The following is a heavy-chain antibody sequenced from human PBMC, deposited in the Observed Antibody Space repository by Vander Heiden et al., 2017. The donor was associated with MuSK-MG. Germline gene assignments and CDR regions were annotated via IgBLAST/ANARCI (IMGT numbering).Heavy chain of an antibody. CDR1: GGTFSSYA. CDR3: ARGARDYDSSGYYYG. Sequence: KASGGTFSSYAISWVRQAPGQGLEWMGGIIPIFGIANYAQKFQGRVTITADKSTSTAYMELSSLRSEDTAVYYCARGARDYDSSGYYYGWGQGTLVTVSS. CDR2: IIPIFGIA. D-gene: IGHD3-22*01. V-gene: IGHV1-69*17. J-gene: IGHJ4*02.